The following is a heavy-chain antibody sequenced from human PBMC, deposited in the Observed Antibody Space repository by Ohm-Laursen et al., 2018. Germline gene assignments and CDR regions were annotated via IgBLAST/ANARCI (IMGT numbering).Heavy chain of an antibody. D-gene: IGHD2/OR15-2a*01. V-gene: IGHV3-7*01. J-gene: IGHJ3*01. Sequence: GSLRLSCAASGFAFEDSWMTWVRQAPGKGLEWVANINRDGGSESYVDSVQGRFTISRDNAKNLLYLQMNNLRAEDTAMYYCSRDYLSIWGQGTLVTVSS. CDR2: INRDGGSE. CDR3: SRDYLSI. CDR1: GFAFEDSW.